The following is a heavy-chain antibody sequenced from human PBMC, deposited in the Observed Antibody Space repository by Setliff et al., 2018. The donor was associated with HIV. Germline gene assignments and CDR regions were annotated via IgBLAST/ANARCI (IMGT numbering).Heavy chain of an antibody. CDR2: VYYSGST. CDR3: SRRDYGGAFDY. V-gene: IGHV4-39*02. D-gene: IGHD4-17*01. Sequence: SETLSLTCTVSGGSITSSSYYWGWIRQPPGKGLEWIGSVYYSGSTYYNPSLKSRISISVDTSKNHFSLKLSSVTATDTAVYYCSRRDYGGAFDYWGQGTLVIVSS. CDR1: GGSITSSSYY. J-gene: IGHJ4*02.